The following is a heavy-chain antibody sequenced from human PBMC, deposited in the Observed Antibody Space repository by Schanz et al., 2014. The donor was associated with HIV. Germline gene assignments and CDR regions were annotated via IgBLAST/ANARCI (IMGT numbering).Heavy chain of an antibody. V-gene: IGHV1-2*02. Sequence: QVQLVQSGAEVKKPGASVKVSCKASGYAFSDSYIQWVRQVPGQGLEWMGWINPNSGGADSAQKFQGRVTMTRDTSISTAYLELSRLRSDDTAVYYCAREPNYSGFDSWGHGTLVTVSS. CDR1: GYAFSDSY. D-gene: IGHD5-12*01. CDR2: INPNSGGA. J-gene: IGHJ5*01. CDR3: AREPNYSGFDS.